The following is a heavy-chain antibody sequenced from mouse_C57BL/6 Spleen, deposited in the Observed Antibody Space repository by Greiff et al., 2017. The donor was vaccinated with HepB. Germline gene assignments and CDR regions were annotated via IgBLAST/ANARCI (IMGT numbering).Heavy chain of an antibody. J-gene: IGHJ1*03. CDR3: TRDGVTGTRYFDV. CDR1: GFTFSSYA. CDR2: ISSGGDYI. Sequence: EVKLMESGEGLVKPGGSLKLSCAASGFTFSSYAMSWVRQTPEKRLEWVAYISSGGDYIYYADTVKGRFTISRDNARNTLYLQMSSLKSEDTAMYYCTRDGVTGTRYFDVWGTGTTVTVSS. D-gene: IGHD4-1*01. V-gene: IGHV5-9-1*02.